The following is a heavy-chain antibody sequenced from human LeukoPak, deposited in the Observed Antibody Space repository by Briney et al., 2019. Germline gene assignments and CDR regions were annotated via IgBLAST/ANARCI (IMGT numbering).Heavy chain of an antibody. V-gene: IGHV4-59*08. J-gene: IGHJ4*02. CDR3: ASGDYGDFSRFDF. D-gene: IGHD4-17*01. Sequence: SETLSLTCTVSGGSISSYYWSWIRQPPGRGLEWIGYIYYSGSTNHNPSLKSRVTISVDTSKNQFSLKLSSVTAADTAVYYCASGDYGDFSRFDFWGQGTLVTVSS. CDR2: IYYSGST. CDR1: GGSISSYY.